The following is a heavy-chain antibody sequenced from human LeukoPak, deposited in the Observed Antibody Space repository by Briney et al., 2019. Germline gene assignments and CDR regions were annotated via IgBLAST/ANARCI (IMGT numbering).Heavy chain of an antibody. V-gene: IGHV1-18*03. CDR3: AMKLATFDY. CDR1: GYTFTSYG. J-gene: IGHJ4*02. D-gene: IGHD1-1*01. CDR2: ISAYNGDT. Sequence: GASVKVPCKASGYTFTSYGISWVRLAPGQGLEWMGWISAYNGDTNYAQKLQDRGTMTTDTSTSTAYMELRSLRSDDMGVYYGAMKLATFDYWGQGTLVTVPS.